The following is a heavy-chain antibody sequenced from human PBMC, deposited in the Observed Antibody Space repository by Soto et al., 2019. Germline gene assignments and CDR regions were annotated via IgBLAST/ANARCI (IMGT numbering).Heavy chain of an antibody. Sequence: EVQLVETGGGLVQPGGSLRLSCAASGFTVSSNYMNWVRQAPGEGLEWVSVIYSAGSTYYADSVKGRFTISRDNSKNTLYLQRNSLRAEDTAIYYCARPVHPADDAFDIWGQGTMVTVSS. J-gene: IGHJ3*02. CDR2: IYSAGST. V-gene: IGHV3-53*02. CDR3: ARPVHPADDAFDI. CDR1: GFTVSSNY.